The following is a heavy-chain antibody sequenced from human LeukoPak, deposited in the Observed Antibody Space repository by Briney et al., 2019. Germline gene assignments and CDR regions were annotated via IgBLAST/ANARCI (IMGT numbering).Heavy chain of an antibody. CDR3: ARGLMSTFGGSLDY. CDR1: GFTFSSYW. D-gene: IGHD3-16*01. Sequence: PGGSLRLSCAASGFTFSSYWMHWVRQAPGKGLVWVSRINSDGSSTSYADSVKGRFTISRDDVKNTLYLQMNSLRAEDTAVYYCARGLMSTFGGSLDYWGQGTLVTVSS. J-gene: IGHJ4*02. CDR2: INSDGSST. V-gene: IGHV3-74*01.